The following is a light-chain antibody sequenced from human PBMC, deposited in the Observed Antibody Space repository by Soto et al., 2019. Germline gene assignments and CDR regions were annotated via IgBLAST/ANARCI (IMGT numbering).Light chain of an antibody. CDR3: MQTIRLPLT. V-gene: IGKV2D-29*02. CDR2: EVS. Sequence: DIVLTQTTLSLSVTPGQPASISFKSSQTLRHSDGRTYVYGYVQRPGQSPQLLIYEVSNRFSGVPDRFGGYGAGTDFTLEISRVEAEDVGVYYCMQTIRLPLTFGGGTKVDI. CDR1: QTLRHSDGRTY. J-gene: IGKJ4*02.